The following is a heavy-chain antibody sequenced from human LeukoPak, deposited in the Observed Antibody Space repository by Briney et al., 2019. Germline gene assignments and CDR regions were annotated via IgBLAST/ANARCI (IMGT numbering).Heavy chain of an antibody. Sequence: PGGSLRLSCAASGFTVSSNYMSWVRQAPGKGLEWVSVIYSGGSTYYADSVKGRFTTSRDNSKNTLYLQMNSLRAEDTAVYYCARVSRLTFQHWGQGTLVTVSS. D-gene: IGHD3-22*01. V-gene: IGHV3-53*01. CDR1: GFTVSSNY. CDR3: ARVSRLTFQH. CDR2: IYSGGST. J-gene: IGHJ1*01.